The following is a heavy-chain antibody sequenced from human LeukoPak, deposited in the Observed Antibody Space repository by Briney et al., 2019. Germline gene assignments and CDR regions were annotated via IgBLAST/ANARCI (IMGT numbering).Heavy chain of an antibody. CDR2: IRSKAYGGTT. J-gene: IGHJ4*02. Sequence: GGSLRLSCTVSGFTFGDFAMSWVRQAPGKGLEWVGFIRSKAYGGTTDYAASVKGRFTISRGDSKSIAYLQMNSLKAEDTALYYCTRLYSESSSWALDYWGQGTLVTVSS. D-gene: IGHD6-13*01. V-gene: IGHV3-49*04. CDR3: TRLYSESSSWALDY. CDR1: GFTFGDFA.